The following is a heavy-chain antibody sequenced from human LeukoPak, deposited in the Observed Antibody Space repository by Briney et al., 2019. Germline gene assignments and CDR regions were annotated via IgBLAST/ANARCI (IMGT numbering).Heavy chain of an antibody. J-gene: IGHJ3*02. CDR2: IKEDGNEK. V-gene: IGHV3-7*01. CDR1: GFTFRSYW. Sequence: GGSLRLPCAASGFTFRSYWMTWVRQAPGKGLEWVANIKEDGNEKYYVDSVKGRFTISRDNAKNSLYLQMNSLRAEDTAVYYCARGARAFDIWGQGTMVTVSS. CDR3: ARGARAFDI.